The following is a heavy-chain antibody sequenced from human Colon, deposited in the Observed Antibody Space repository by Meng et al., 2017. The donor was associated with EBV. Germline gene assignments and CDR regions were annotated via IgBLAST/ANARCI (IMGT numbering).Heavy chain of an antibody. Sequence: QWHREGRRPRLGKPSPPLSPPCPVSGGSISIGDYYWSWIRQPPGKGLEWIGYIYYSGSTYYNPSLKSRVTISVDTSKNQFSLKLSSVTAADTAVYYCARDRGGLGAFDYWGQGTLVTVSS. CDR3: ARDRGGLGAFDY. V-gene: IGHV4-30-4*01. D-gene: IGHD5-12*01. CDR1: GGSISIGDYY. CDR2: IYYSGST. J-gene: IGHJ4*02.